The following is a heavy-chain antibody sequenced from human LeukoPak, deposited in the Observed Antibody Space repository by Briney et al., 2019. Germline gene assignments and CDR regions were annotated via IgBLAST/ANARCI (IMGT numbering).Heavy chain of an antibody. J-gene: IGHJ4*02. CDR1: GGSFSGYY. CDR3: AKVSLYSSGWYSGIPY. Sequence: PPETLSLTCAVYGGSFSGYYWSWVRQAPGKGLEWDSVIYSGGSTYYADSVKGRFTISRDNSKNTLYLQMNSLRAEDTAVYYCAKVSLYSSGWYSGIPYWGQGTLVTVSS. V-gene: IGHV3-53*01. D-gene: IGHD6-19*01. CDR2: IYSGGST.